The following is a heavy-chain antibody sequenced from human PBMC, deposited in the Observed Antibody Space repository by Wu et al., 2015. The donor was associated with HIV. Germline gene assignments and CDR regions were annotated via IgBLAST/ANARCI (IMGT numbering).Heavy chain of an antibody. CDR3: ARAASFFYDKHGYYRNWYFDV. J-gene: IGHJ2*01. V-gene: IGHV1-8*01. CDR1: GYTFSAYD. CDR2: MNPNSGNT. D-gene: IGHD3-22*01. Sequence: QVQLVQSETEMKKPGASLKVSCKASGYTFSAYDINWVRQAPGQGLEWVGWMNPNSGNTGYPQKFQGRVTMTRDTSISTAYMELSSLKSEDTAVYYCARAASFFYDKHGYYRNWYFDVWGRGTLVXVSS.